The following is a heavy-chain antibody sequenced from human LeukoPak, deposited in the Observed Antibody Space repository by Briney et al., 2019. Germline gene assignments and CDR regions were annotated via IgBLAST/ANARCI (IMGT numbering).Heavy chain of an antibody. CDR3: AKDASNGVVVVAIYYFDY. J-gene: IGHJ4*02. CDR2: VSSDGSDK. Sequence: PGGFLRLSCAASGFTFSSYGMHWVRQAPGKGLEWVAVVSSDGSDKYYADSVKGRFTISRDNSKNTLYLQLNSLSAEDTAVYYCAKDASNGVVVVAIYYFDYWGQGTLVTVSS. D-gene: IGHD2-15*01. V-gene: IGHV3-30*18. CDR1: GFTFSSYG.